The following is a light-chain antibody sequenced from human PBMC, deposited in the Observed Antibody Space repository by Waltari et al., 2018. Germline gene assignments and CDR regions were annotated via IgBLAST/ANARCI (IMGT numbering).Light chain of an antibody. V-gene: IGLV2-14*01. CDR3: SSYTSSSTVV. CDR2: GVS. Sequence: QSALTQPASVSGSPGQSITISCTGTSSYVGGYNSVSWYQQHPGKAPKLMIYGVSNRPSGVSNRFSGSKSGNTASLTISGLQAEDEADYYCSSYTSSSTVVIGGGTKVTVL. J-gene: IGLJ2*01. CDR1: SSYVGGYNS.